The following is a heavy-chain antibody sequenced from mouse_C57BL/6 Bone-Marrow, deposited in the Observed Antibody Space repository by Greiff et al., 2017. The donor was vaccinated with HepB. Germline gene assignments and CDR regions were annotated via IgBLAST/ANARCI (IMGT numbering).Heavy chain of an antibody. CDR2: ISSGGSYT. CDR3: ARHGYHYYGSSYVAY. D-gene: IGHD1-1*01. J-gene: IGHJ3*01. V-gene: IGHV5-6*01. Sequence: EVQVVESGGDLVKPGGSLKLSCAASGFTFSSYGMSWVRQTPDKRLEWVATISSGGSYTYYPDSVKGRFTISRDNAKNTLYLQMSSLKSEDTAMYYCARHGYHYYGSSYVAYWGQGTLVTVSA. CDR1: GFTFSSYG.